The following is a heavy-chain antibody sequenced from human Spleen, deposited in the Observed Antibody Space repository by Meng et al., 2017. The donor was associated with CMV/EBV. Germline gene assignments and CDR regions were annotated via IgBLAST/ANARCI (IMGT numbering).Heavy chain of an antibody. CDR2: IYPGDSDT. CDR3: ARVVVPAAIDY. Sequence: ISCKGSGYSFPSYWIGWVRQMPGKGLEWMGIIYPGDSDTRYSPSFQGQVTISADKSISTAYLQWSSLKASDTAMYYCARVVVPAAIDYWGQGTLVTVSS. V-gene: IGHV5-51*01. J-gene: IGHJ4*02. D-gene: IGHD2-2*02. CDR1: GYSFPSYW.